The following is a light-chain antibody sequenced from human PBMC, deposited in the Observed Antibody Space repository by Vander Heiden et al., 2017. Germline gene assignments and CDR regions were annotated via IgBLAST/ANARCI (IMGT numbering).Light chain of an antibody. J-gene: IGKJ4*01. CDR3: QQSYSTPST. V-gene: IGKV1-39*01. Sequence: DIQMTLSPSSLSASVGDRVTITCRASQSISRYLNWYQQKPGKAPKLLIYAASSLQSGVPSRFSRSGYETDFTFTISSLQPEDFATYDCQQSYSTPSTFGGGTKVEIK. CDR1: QSISRY. CDR2: AAS.